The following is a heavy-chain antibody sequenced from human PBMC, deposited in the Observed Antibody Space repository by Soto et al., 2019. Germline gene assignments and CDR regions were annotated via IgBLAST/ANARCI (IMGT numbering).Heavy chain of an antibody. V-gene: IGHV4-59*12. CDR3: ARDHGY. Sequence: SETLSLTCTVSGGSINSDYWSWIRQPPGKALEWIGYIYNSGSTNYSPSLNSRVTISVDASKNQFSLKLSFVTAADTAVYYCARDHGYWGQGTLVTVSS. CDR2: IYNSGST. J-gene: IGHJ4*02. CDR1: GGSINSDY.